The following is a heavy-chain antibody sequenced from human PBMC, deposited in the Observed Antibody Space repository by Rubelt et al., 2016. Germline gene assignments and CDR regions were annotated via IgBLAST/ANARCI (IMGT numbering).Heavy chain of an antibody. CDR2: IIPIFGTA. CDR1: GGTFSSYA. D-gene: IGHD3-22*01. J-gene: IGHJ3*02. V-gene: IGHV1-69*06. CDR3: ARDLVGVVITTHDAFDI. Sequence: QVQLVQSGAEVKKPGSSVKVSCKASGGTFSSYAISWVRQAPGQGLEWMGGIIPIFGTANYAQKFQGRVTITADKSPSTAYMELRSLRSEETAVYYCARDLVGVVITTHDAFDIWGQGTMVTVSS.